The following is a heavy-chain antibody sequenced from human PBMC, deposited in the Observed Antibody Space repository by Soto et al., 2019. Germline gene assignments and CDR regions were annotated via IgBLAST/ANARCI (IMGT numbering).Heavy chain of an antibody. J-gene: IGHJ1*01. CDR1: GFSVNNIF. D-gene: IGHD3-3*01. CDR2: ISSDDNT. V-gene: IGHV3-66*01. CDR3: ARDILGGSYDFSH. Sequence: GGSLRLSCAASGFSVNNIFMTWIRQAPGKGLEWLSTISSDDNTYYADSVKGRFTISRDSPKNTLYLHMNSLRAEDTAVYHCARDILGGSYDFSHGGQGALVTVSS.